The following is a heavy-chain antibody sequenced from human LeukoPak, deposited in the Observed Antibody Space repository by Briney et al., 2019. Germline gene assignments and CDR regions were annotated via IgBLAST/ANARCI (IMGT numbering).Heavy chain of an antibody. J-gene: IGHJ4*02. CDR3: ARVTGYMIEDYFDY. D-gene: IGHD3-22*01. CDR2: IYYSGSI. V-gene: IGHV4-59*01. CDR1: GGSFSGYY. Sequence: SETLSLTCAVYGGSFSGYYWSWIRQPPGKGLEWIGYIYYSGSINYNPSLKSRVTISVDTSKNQFSLRLSSVTAADTAVYYCARVTGYMIEDYFDYWGQGTLVTVSS.